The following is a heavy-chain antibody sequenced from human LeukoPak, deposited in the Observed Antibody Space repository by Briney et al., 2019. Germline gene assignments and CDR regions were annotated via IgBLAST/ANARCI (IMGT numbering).Heavy chain of an antibody. V-gene: IGHV3-23*01. CDR1: GFTFSSYA. CDR3: ARDMNSGTYWDGFEI. Sequence: GGSLRLSCAASGFTFSSYAMTWVRQAPGKGLEWVSGISGSGGATYSADSVKGRFTISRDNPKNTLYLQMNSLRAEDTAVYYCARDMNSGTYWDGFEIWGQGTMVTVSS. D-gene: IGHD1-26*01. CDR2: ISGSGGAT. J-gene: IGHJ3*02.